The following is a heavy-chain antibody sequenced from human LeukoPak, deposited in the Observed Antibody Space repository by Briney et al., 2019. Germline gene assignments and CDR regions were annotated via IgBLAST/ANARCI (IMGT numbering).Heavy chain of an antibody. V-gene: IGHV3-7*05. Sequence: GGSLRLSCAASKFTFSVYWMSWVRQAPGKGLEWVANINQDGSEKYYVDSVKGRFSISRDNAKNSLFLQMNRLRDEDTAVYFCARSHRSFASGSGDYWGQGTLVTVSS. J-gene: IGHJ4*02. CDR1: KFTFSVYW. D-gene: IGHD3-10*01. CDR2: INQDGSEK. CDR3: ARSHRSFASGSGDY.